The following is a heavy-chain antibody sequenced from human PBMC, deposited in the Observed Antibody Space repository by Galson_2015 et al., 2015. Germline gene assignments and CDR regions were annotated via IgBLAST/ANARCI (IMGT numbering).Heavy chain of an antibody. J-gene: IGHJ3*02. V-gene: IGHV3-48*02. Sequence: SLRLSCAASGFTFRSNNMNWVRQAPGKGLEWVSYVSSSSSSIYYADSVEGRFTISRDNAKNTLYLQMISLRDEDTAVYYCARGSRDTLTGDHYAFDIWGQGTTVTVSS. D-gene: IGHD3-9*01. CDR3: ARGSRDTLTGDHYAFDI. CDR1: GFTFRSNN. CDR2: VSSSSSSI.